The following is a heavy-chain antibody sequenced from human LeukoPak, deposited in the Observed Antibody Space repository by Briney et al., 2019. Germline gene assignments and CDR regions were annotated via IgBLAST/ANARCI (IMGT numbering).Heavy chain of an antibody. V-gene: IGHV4-34*01. CDR3: ARDLFTYYDSSAS. Sequence: SETLSLTCAVYGGSFSGYYWSWIRQPPGKGLEWIGEINHSGSTNYNPSLKSRVTMSVDTSKNQFSLKLSSVTAADTAVYYCARDLFTYYDSSASWGQGTLVTVSS. CDR1: GGSFSGYY. CDR2: INHSGST. J-gene: IGHJ5*02. D-gene: IGHD3-22*01.